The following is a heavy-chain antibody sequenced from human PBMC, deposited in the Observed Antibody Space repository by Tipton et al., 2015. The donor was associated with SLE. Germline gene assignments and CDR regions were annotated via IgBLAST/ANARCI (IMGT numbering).Heavy chain of an antibody. J-gene: IGHJ2*01. CDR2: MYYTGSA. V-gene: IGHV4-59*01. Sequence: TLSLTCTVIGGSISSYYWSWIRQPPGKGLEWIGYMYYTGSAHYNPSLRNRVTMSLDTSKNQFSLKLSSVTAADTAVYYCARTNLQGSLVDWYFDLWGRGTLVTVSS. CDR1: GGSISSYY. D-gene: IGHD5-24*01. CDR3: ARTNLQGSLVDWYFDL.